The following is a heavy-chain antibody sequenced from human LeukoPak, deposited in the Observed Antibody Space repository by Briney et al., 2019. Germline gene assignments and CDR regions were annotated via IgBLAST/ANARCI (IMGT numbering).Heavy chain of an antibody. CDR2: MNPNSGNT. V-gene: IGHV1-8*02. J-gene: IGHJ5*02. Sequence: ASVKVSCKASGGTFSSYDINWVRQATGQGLEWMGWMNPNSGNTGYAQKFQGRVTMTRNTSISTAYMELSSLRSEDTAVYYCANTYYYDSSGSPPYYNWFDPWGQGTLVTVSS. D-gene: IGHD3-22*01. CDR3: ANTYYYDSSGSPPYYNWFDP. CDR1: GGTFSSYD.